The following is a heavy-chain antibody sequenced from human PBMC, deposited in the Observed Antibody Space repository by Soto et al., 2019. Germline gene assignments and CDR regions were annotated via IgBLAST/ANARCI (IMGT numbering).Heavy chain of an antibody. D-gene: IGHD2-2*01. CDR3: ARGNIVVVPAAIRYYYYYMDV. CDR2: TYYRSKWYN. CDR1: GDSVSSNSAA. Sequence: QVQLQQSGPGLVKPSQTLSLTCAISGDSVSSNSAAWNWIRQSPSRGLEWLGRTYYRSKWYNDYAVSVKSRITINPDTSKNQFSLQLNSVTPVDTAVYYCARGNIVVVPAAIRYYYYYMDVWGKGTTVTVSS. J-gene: IGHJ6*03. V-gene: IGHV6-1*01.